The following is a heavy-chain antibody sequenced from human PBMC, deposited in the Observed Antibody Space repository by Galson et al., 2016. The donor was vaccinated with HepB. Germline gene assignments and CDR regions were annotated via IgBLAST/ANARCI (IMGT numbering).Heavy chain of an antibody. V-gene: IGHV3-33*01. J-gene: IGHJ4*02. D-gene: IGHD6-19*01. Sequence: SLRLSCAASGFTFSSYGMHWVRQAPGKGLEWVAVIWYDGSNKYYADSVKGRFTISRDNSKNTLYLQMNSLRAEDTAVYYCAVCSGWRPEFDYWGQGTLVTVSS. CDR2: IWYDGSNK. CDR3: AVCSGWRPEFDY. CDR1: GFTFSSYG.